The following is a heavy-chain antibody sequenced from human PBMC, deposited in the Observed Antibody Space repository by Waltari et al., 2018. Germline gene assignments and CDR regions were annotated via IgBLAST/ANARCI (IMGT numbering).Heavy chain of an antibody. D-gene: IGHD1-26*01. CDR3: ARDARIVGDTQVDS. CDR2: VYYTGNT. J-gene: IGHJ4*02. Sequence: QLQLQESGPGLVQPSETLSLTCTVSGVSVSTTNYYWAWIRQPPGKELEWIGSVYYTGNTLYNPSLKSRLSFSVDMSKNQFSLRLTSVTAADTAVYYCARDARIVGDTQVDSWGQGTLVTVSS. V-gene: IGHV4-39*07. CDR1: GVSVSTTNYY.